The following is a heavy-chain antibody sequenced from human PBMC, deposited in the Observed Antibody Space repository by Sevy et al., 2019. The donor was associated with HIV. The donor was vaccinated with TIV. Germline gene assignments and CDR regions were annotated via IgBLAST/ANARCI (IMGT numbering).Heavy chain of an antibody. V-gene: IGHV3-53*01. Sequence: GGSLRLSCAASGFTVSSNYMSWVRQAPGKGLEWVSVIYSGGSTYYADSVKGRFTISRDNSKNTLYLQMNSLRGEDTAVYYCARDVPYNGGSGGMDVWGQGTTVTVSS. D-gene: IGHD7-27*01. J-gene: IGHJ6*02. CDR1: GFTVSSNY. CDR3: ARDVPYNGGSGGMDV. CDR2: IYSGGST.